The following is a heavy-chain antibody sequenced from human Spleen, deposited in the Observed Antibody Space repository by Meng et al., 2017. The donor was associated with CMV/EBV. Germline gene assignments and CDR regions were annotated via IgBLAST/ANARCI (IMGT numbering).Heavy chain of an antibody. J-gene: IGHJ4*02. CDR3: ARLARGAPAAIDY. CDR1: GGSFSGYY. V-gene: IGHV4-34*01. CDR2: INHSGTT. D-gene: IGHD2-2*01. Sequence: GSLRLSCAVYGGSFSGYYWSWIRQPPGKGLEWVVEINHSGTTNYNPSLKSRVTISIDTSKNQFSLKLSSMTAADTALYYCARLARGAPAAIDYWGQGTLVTVSS.